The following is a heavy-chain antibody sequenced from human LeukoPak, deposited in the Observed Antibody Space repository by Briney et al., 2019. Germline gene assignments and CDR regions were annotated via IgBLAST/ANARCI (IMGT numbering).Heavy chain of an antibody. D-gene: IGHD5-12*01. CDR3: ARGKTKMATIGVRDYYFDY. Sequence: PSETLSLTCAVYGGSFSGYYWSWIRQPPGKGLEWIGEINHSGSTNYNPSLKSRVTISVDTSKNQFSLKLSSVTAADTAVYYCARGKTKMATIGVRDYYFDYWGQGTLVTVSS. V-gene: IGHV4-34*01. CDR2: INHSGST. CDR1: GGSFSGYY. J-gene: IGHJ4*02.